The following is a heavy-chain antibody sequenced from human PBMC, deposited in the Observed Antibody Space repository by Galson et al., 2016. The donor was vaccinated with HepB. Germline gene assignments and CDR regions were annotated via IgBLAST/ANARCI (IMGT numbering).Heavy chain of an antibody. V-gene: IGHV3-48*01. Sequence: SLRLSCAASGFTFRSYSMMWVRQAPGRGLEWLSYLSFESRRIFYADSVRGRFTVSRDDATNSLFLQMNSLRGEDTAVYYCARDHGRGYSLDVWGQGTTVTVSS. CDR3: ARDHGRGYSLDV. D-gene: IGHD5-18*01. CDR2: LSFESRRI. J-gene: IGHJ6*02. CDR1: GFTFRSYS.